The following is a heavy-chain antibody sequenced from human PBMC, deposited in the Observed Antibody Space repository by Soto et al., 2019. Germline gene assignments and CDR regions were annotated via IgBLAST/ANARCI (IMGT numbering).Heavy chain of an antibody. V-gene: IGHV1-69*12. CDR2: IIPVFGTA. CDR3: ARGAATKIVVVMYDAVEI. D-gene: IGHD3-22*01. Sequence: QVQLVQSGAEVKKPGSSVKVSCKASGATLNTFIHYGITWVRQAPGQGLEWMGGIIPVFGTANYAQKYEGRVTISADESTRTAYRELSSRRSEDTAVYYCARGAATKIVVVMYDAVEIGGQGTMVTGSS. CDR1: GATLNTFIHYG. J-gene: IGHJ3*02.